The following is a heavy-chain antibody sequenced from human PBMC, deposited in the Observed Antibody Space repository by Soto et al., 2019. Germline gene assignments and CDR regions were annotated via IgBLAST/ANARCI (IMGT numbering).Heavy chain of an antibody. CDR2: INPHGGGA. Sequence: QVQLVQSGAEVKKPGASVKVSCKASGYAFGAYYIYWVRQAPGQGIEWMGYINPHGGGARYVQEFRDRLTITTDTPKDTAYMELRSLTSDDTAIYYCAKDRVRTPNGAHSFDVWGQGTSVTVS. CDR1: GYAFGAYY. V-gene: IGHV1-2*02. CDR3: AKDRVRTPNGAHSFDV. J-gene: IGHJ3*01. D-gene: IGHD2-8*01.